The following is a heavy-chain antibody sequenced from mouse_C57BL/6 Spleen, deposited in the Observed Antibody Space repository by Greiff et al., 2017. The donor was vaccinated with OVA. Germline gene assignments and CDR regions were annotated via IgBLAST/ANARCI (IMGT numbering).Heavy chain of an antibody. J-gene: IGHJ2*01. CDR2: IDPSDSYT. D-gene: IGHD2-2*01. CDR3: ASGYSDY. V-gene: IGHV1-69*01. CDR1: GYTFTSYW. Sequence: VQLQQSGAELVMPGASVKLSCKASGYTFTSYWMHWVKQRPGQGLEWIGEIDPSDSYTNYNQKFKGKSTLTVDKSSSTAYMQLSSLTSEDSAVYYCASGYSDYWGQGTTLTVSS.